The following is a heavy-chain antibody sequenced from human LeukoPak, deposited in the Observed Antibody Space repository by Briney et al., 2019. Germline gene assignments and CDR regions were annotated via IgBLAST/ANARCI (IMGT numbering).Heavy chain of an antibody. Sequence: GGSLRLSCAASGFTFSSYAMHWVRQAPGKGLEWVAVISYDGSNKYYADSVKGRFTISRDNSKNTLYLQMNSLRAEDTAVYYCARDQYSGYDSDYYYYYYMDVWGKGTTVTVPS. D-gene: IGHD5-12*01. CDR1: GFTFSSYA. J-gene: IGHJ6*03. CDR2: ISYDGSNK. CDR3: ARDQYSGYDSDYYYYYYMDV. V-gene: IGHV3-30*01.